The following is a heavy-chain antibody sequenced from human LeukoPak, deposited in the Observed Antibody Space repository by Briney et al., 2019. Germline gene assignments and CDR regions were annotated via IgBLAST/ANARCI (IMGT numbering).Heavy chain of an antibody. V-gene: IGHV3-7*01. J-gene: IGHJ4*02. CDR3: ARGPMTVISL. Sequence: PGGSLRLSCAASGFRFSSYWLSWVRQAPGKGLEWVGNINEDGSEKYYVDSVKGRFTISRDNAKNSLYLQMNSLRAEDTAVYYCARGPMTVISLGGQGTLVTVSS. CDR2: INEDGSEK. CDR1: GFRFSSYW. D-gene: IGHD2/OR15-2a*01.